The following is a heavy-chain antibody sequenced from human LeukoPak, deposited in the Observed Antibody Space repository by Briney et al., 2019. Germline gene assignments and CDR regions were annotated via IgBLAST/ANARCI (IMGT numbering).Heavy chain of an antibody. D-gene: IGHD6-19*01. CDR3: AKYSGYSSGWYDY. Sequence: GGSLRLSCAASGFTFDDYAMHWVRQAPGKGLEWVSGISWNSGSIGYADSVKGRFTISRDNAKNSLYLQMNSLRAEDMALYYCAKYSGYSSGWYDYWGQGTLVTVSS. CDR2: ISWNSGSI. CDR1: GFTFDDYA. V-gene: IGHV3-9*03. J-gene: IGHJ4*02.